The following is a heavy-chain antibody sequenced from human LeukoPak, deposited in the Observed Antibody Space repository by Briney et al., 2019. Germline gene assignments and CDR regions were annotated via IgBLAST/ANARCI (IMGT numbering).Heavy chain of an antibody. D-gene: IGHD2-2*01. CDR3: APGYCTSTSCSHYFEH. CDR2: ISSSSNTI. CDR1: GFTFNSYG. V-gene: IGHV3-48*01. Sequence: PGGSLRLSCAASGFTFNSYGMNWVRQAPGKGLEWVSYISSSSNTIYYADSVKGRFTISRDNAKNSLYLQLNSLRAEDTAVYYCAPGYCTSTSCSHYFEHWGQGTLVTVSS. J-gene: IGHJ4*02.